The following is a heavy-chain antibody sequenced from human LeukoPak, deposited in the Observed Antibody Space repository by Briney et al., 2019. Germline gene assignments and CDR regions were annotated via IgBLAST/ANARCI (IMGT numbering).Heavy chain of an antibody. Sequence: GALRLSCAASGLSFRSYSMNWVRQAPGKGLEWVSFISSSGSYIYYADSMKGRFTIPRDNVKNSLFLQMNSLRGEDTAVYYCARIPFSSSLTDAFDIWGQGTMVTVYS. CDR3: ARIPFSSSLTDAFDI. V-gene: IGHV3-21*01. CDR1: GLSFRSYS. D-gene: IGHD6-6*01. J-gene: IGHJ3*02. CDR2: ISSSGSYI.